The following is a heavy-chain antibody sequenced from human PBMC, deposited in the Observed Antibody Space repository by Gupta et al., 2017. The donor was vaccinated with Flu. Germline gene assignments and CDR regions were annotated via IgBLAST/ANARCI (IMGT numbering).Heavy chain of an antibody. Sequence: QINLKESGPTLVKPTQTLTLTCSFSGFSLSATGVGVGWIRQPPGKALEWLALIYWDDDKRFNKSLKSRLAITKDSSRSQVVLTMTNMDPVDTTTYFCAHTLESFDFWSGYDFWGPGTVVTVSS. CDR1: GFSLSATGVG. CDR3: AHTLESFDFWSGYDF. V-gene: IGHV2-5*02. D-gene: IGHD3-3*01. J-gene: IGHJ4*02. CDR2: IYWDDDK.